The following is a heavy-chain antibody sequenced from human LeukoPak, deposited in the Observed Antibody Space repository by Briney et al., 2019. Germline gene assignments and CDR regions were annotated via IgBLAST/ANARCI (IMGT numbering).Heavy chain of an antibody. CDR1: GYTFTSYG. D-gene: IGHD2-2*01. V-gene: IGHV1-18*01. J-gene: IGHJ4*02. CDR2: ISAYNGNT. CDR3: ARELVGRITIDY. Sequence: GASVKVSRKASGYTFTSYGISWVRQAPGQGLEWMGWISAYNGNTNYAQKLQGRVTMTTDTSTSTAHMELRSLRSDDTAVYYCARELVGRITIDYWGQGTLVTVSS.